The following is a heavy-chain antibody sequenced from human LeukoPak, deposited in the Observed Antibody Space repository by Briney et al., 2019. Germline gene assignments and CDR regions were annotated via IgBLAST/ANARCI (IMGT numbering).Heavy chain of an antibody. CDR1: GFTFSSYA. J-gene: IGHJ5*02. V-gene: IGHV3-11*04. CDR3: ARDSGRFLEWLLPRPGWFDP. CDR2: ISSSGSTI. Sequence: PGGSLRLSCAASGFTFSSYAMSWIRQAPGKGLEWVSYISSSGSTIYYADSVKGRFTISRDNAKNSLYLQMNSLRAEDTAVYYCARDSGRFLEWLLPRPGWFDPWGQGTLVTVSS. D-gene: IGHD3-3*01.